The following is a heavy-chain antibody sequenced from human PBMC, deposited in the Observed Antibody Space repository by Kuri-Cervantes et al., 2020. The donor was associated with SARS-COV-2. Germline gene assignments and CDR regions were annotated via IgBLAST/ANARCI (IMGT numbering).Heavy chain of an antibody. CDR3: ARGGVVTADWYFDL. CDR2: TNSDGIST. CDR1: GFPFRSYC. V-gene: IGHV3-74*01. J-gene: IGHJ2*01. D-gene: IGHD2-21*02. Sequence: GGSLRLSCAASGFPFRSYCMHWVRQAPGKGLVWVSRTNSDGISTSYADSVKGRFAISRDNAKNTLYLQLNSLGAEDTAVYYCARGGVVTADWYFDLWGRGTLVTVS.